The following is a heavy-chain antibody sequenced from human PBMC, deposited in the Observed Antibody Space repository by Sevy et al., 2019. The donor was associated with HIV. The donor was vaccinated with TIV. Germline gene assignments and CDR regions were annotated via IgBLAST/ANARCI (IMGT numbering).Heavy chain of an antibody. D-gene: IGHD3-3*01. CDR1: GDSISSYY. Sequence: SETLSLTCTVSGDSISSYYWSWIRQPPGKGLEWIGYIYYSGSTNYNPSLKSRVTISVDTSKNQFSLKLSSVTAADTAVYYCARGLRFLGAFDYWGQGTLVTVSS. CDR2: IYYSGST. CDR3: ARGLRFLGAFDY. V-gene: IGHV4-59*13. J-gene: IGHJ4*02.